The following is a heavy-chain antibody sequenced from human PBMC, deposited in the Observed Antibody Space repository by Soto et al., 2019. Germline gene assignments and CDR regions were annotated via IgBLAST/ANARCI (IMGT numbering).Heavy chain of an antibody. Sequence: QVQLVDSGGGVVQPGRSLRLSCAASGFTFTTYGMHWVRRAPGKGLEWVAVISYDGSHAYYADSVKGRFTISRDNPKNTLYLQINSLRAEDTAVYYCAKARTYSVASGFDYWGRGTLVTVSS. D-gene: IGHD1-26*01. CDR2: ISYDGSHA. CDR3: AKARTYSVASGFDY. V-gene: IGHV3-30*18. CDR1: GFTFTTYG. J-gene: IGHJ4*02.